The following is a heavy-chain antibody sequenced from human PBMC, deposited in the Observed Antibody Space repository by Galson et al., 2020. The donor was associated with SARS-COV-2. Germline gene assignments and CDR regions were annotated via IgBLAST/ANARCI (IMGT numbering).Heavy chain of an antibody. Sequence: ASVKVSCKSSGYTFRNFGISWVRQAPGQGLEWMGRISGHNAKTNYAQKFQDRVTLTTDTSTSTASLYLRSLRSDDTAVYYCSRDGEGFELLFASGHPSSDYWGQGTLVAVSS. CDR1: GYTFRNFG. V-gene: IGHV1-18*01. CDR3: SRDGEGFELLFASGHPSSDY. J-gene: IGHJ4*02. CDR2: ISGHNAKT. D-gene: IGHD3-3*01.